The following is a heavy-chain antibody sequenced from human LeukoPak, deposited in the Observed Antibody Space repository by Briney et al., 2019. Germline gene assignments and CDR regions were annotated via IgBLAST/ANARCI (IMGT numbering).Heavy chain of an antibody. CDR1: GYTFTDYY. V-gene: IGHV1-46*01. J-gene: IGHJ4*02. D-gene: IGHD1-1*01. Sequence: ASVKVSCKTSGYTFTDYYMHWARQAPGQGPEWMGITRPSSGRTQYPQKFQGRVTMTWDMSASTFCMELSSLTSDDTAVYYCAREGPETYKFDFWGQGTLVTVSS. CDR2: TRPSSGRT. CDR3: AREGPETYKFDF.